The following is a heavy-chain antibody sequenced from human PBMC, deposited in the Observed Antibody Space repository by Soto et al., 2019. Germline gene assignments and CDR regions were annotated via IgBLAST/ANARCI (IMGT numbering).Heavy chain of an antibody. Sequence: EVQLVESGGGLVQPGGSLRLSCAASGFTFSSYSMNWVRQAPGKGMEWVSYISSSGSTIYYADSVKGRFTISRDNAKNSLYLQMNSLRDEDTAVYYCARDLRMVYAIDFDYWGQGTLVTVSS. V-gene: IGHV3-48*02. D-gene: IGHD2-8*01. CDR3: ARDLRMVYAIDFDY. CDR1: GFTFSSYS. CDR2: ISSSGSTI. J-gene: IGHJ4*02.